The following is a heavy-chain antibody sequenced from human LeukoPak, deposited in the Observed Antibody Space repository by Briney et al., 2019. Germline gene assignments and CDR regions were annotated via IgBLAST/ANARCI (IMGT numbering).Heavy chain of an antibody. D-gene: IGHD3-22*01. CDR1: GGSISSYY. CDR2: IYYSGST. Sequence: SETLSLTCTVSGGSISSYYWSWIRQPPGKGLEWIGYIYYSGSTNYNPSLKSRVTISVDTSKNLFSLNLTSVTAADTAVYFCARETHYDSSGQRTLHAFDMWGQGTMVTVSS. V-gene: IGHV4-59*12. CDR3: ARETHYDSSGQRTLHAFDM. J-gene: IGHJ3*02.